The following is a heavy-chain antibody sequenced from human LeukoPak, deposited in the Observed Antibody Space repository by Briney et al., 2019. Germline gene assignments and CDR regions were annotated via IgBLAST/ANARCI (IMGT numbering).Heavy chain of an antibody. J-gene: IGHJ4*02. D-gene: IGHD6-13*01. Sequence: PGGSLRLSCAASGFTFSSYGMHWVRQAPGKGLEWVAIISYDGSNKYFADSVKGRFTISRDNSKNTLYLQMNSLRAEDTAVYYCAKDFQDTSSWEFDYWGQGTLVTGSS. CDR3: AKDFQDTSSWEFDY. CDR1: GFTFSSYG. V-gene: IGHV3-30*18. CDR2: ISYDGSNK.